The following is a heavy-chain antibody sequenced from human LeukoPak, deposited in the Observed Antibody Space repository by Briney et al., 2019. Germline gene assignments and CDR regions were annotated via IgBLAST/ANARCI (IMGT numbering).Heavy chain of an antibody. CDR3: ARDDTATGSYYYYYYYMDV. D-gene: IGHD5-18*01. CDR2: ISSSSSYI. CDR1: GFTFSSYS. V-gene: IGHV3-21*01. Sequence: GGSLRLSCAASGFTFSSYSMNWVRQAPGKGLEWVSSISSSSSYIYYADSVKGRFTISRDNAKNSLYLQMNSLRAEDTAVYYCARDDTATGSYYYYYYYMDVWGKGTTVTISS. J-gene: IGHJ6*03.